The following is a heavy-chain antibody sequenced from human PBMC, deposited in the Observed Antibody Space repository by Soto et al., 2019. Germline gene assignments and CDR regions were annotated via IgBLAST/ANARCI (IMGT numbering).Heavy chain of an antibody. V-gene: IGHV4-61*01. CDR3: ARVGSCSSTPCWPIGYFEY. CDR2: IYSSGST. D-gene: IGHD2-2*01. Sequence: SETLSLTCTVFGGSISSGCCYWSWNRQHPGKGLEWIGYIYSSGSTNYNPSLKSRVTISVDTSENQFSLKLTSVTAADTAVYYCARVGSCSSTPCWPIGYFEYWGQGTLVTVSS. CDR1: GGSISSGCCY. J-gene: IGHJ4*02.